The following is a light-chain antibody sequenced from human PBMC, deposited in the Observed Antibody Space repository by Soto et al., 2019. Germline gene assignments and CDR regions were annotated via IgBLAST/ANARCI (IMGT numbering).Light chain of an antibody. CDR1: QSVSSS. V-gene: IGKV3-11*02. Sequence: ELLLTQSPAPLFLSPGESATLSCRASQSVSSSLAWYQQKPGQAPRLLIYDEYNRATGIPARFSCSGSGRDSPPASVALAPEDFAVFDGERRNNWPWTLGKGTK. CDR2: DEY. CDR3: ERRNNWPWT. J-gene: IGKJ1*01.